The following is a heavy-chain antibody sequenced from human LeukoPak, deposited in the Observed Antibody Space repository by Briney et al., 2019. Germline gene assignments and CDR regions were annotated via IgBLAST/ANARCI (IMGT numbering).Heavy chain of an antibody. V-gene: IGHV4-59*01. CDR3: TRRFDY. Sequence: SQTLSLTCTVSGGSISNYYWSWIRQPPGKGLEWIGYIYYSGSTNYNPSLKSRVTISVDTSKNQFSLKLRSVTAADTAVYYCTRRFDYWGQGTLVTVSS. CDR1: GGSISNYY. CDR2: IYYSGST. J-gene: IGHJ4*02.